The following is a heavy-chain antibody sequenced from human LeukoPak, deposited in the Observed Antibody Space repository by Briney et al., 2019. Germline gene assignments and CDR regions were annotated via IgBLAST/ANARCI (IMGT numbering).Heavy chain of an antibody. V-gene: IGHV3-23*01. Sequence: GGSLRLSCAASGFTFSSYAMSWVRQAPGKGLEWVSAISGSGGSTYYADSVKGWFTISRDNSKNTLYLQMNSLRAEDTAVYYCAKGSYSGYDPYYFDYWGQGTLVTVSS. CDR3: AKGSYSGYDPYYFDY. J-gene: IGHJ4*02. D-gene: IGHD5-12*01. CDR2: ISGSGGST. CDR1: GFTFSSYA.